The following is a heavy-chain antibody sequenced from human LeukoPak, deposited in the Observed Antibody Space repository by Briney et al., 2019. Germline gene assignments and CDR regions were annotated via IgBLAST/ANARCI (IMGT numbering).Heavy chain of an antibody. J-gene: IGHJ4*02. CDR1: GGSISSYY. V-gene: IGHV4-59*12. Sequence: SETLSLTCTVSGGSISSYYWSWIRQPPGKGLEWIGYIYYSGSTNYNPSLKSRVTISVDTSKNQFSLKLSSVTAADTAVYYCARTRGSRYYFDYWGQGTLVTVSS. CDR3: ARTRGSRYYFDY. CDR2: IYYSGST. D-gene: IGHD6-13*01.